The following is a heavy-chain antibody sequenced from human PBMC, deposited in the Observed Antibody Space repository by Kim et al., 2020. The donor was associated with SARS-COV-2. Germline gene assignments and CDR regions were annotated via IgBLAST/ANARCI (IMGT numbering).Heavy chain of an antibody. CDR1: GFTFSSYS. D-gene: IGHD1-1*01. CDR2: ISSSSSYI. J-gene: IGHJ6*02. CDR3: ARDSVPRGQLERQVGPPPNYGMDV. V-gene: IGHV3-21*01. Sequence: GGSLRLSCAASGFTFSSYSMNWVRQAPGKGLEWVSSISSSSSYIYYADSVKGRFTISRDNAKNSLYLQMNSLRAEDTAVYYCARDSVPRGQLERQVGPPPNYGMDVWGQGTTVTVSS.